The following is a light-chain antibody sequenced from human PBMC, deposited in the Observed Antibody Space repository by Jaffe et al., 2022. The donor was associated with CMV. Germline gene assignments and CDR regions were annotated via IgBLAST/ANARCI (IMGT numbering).Light chain of an antibody. J-gene: IGLJ2*01. V-gene: IGLV1-51*01. CDR1: SSNIGSKS. CDR3: GTWDSRLSAGAA. CDR2: DND. Sequence: QSVLTQPPSVSAAPGQKVTISCSGSSSNIGSKSVSWYQQLPGTAPKLLIYDNDKRPSGIPDRFSGSKSGTSATLGITGLQTGDEADYYCGTWDSRLSAGAAFGGGTKVTVL.